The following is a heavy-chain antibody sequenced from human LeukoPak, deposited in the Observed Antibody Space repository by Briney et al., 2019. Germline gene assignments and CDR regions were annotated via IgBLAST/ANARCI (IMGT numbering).Heavy chain of an antibody. V-gene: IGHV4-59*11. D-gene: IGHD1-26*01. CDR3: ARAVGATIFNYCHYYHMDV. CDR2: IYYSGST. CDR1: GASISSHY. Sequence: SETLSLTCTVSGASISSHYWSWIRQPPGKGLEWIEYIYYSGSTKYNPSLKSRVTISVDTSKNQFSLKLSSVTAADTAVYYCARAVGATIFNYCHYYHMDVWGKGTTVTVSS. J-gene: IGHJ6*03.